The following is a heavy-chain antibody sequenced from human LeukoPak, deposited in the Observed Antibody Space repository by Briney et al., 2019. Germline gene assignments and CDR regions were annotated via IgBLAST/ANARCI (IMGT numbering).Heavy chain of an antibody. CDR1: GGTFSSYA. CDR2: IIPIFGTA. D-gene: IGHD3-16*01. J-gene: IGHJ4*02. CDR3: AGGPSLGLRLGELGD. Sequence: SVKVSCKASGGTFSSYAISWVRQAPGRGLEWMGGIIPIFGTANYAQKFQGRVTITADKSTSTAYMELSSLRSEDTAVYYCAGGPSLGLRLGELGDWGQGTLVTASS. V-gene: IGHV1-69*06.